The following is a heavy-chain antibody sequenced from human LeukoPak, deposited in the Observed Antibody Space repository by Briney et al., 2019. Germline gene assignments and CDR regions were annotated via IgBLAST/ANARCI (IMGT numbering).Heavy chain of an antibody. Sequence: ASVKVSCKASGYTFTIYAMHWVRQAPGQRLEWMGWINAGNGNTKYSQKFQGRVTITRDTSASTAYMELSSLRSEDTAVYYCARGGIAVAGISYWGQGTLVTVSS. V-gene: IGHV1-3*01. CDR1: GYTFTIYA. D-gene: IGHD6-19*01. J-gene: IGHJ4*02. CDR2: INAGNGNT. CDR3: ARGGIAVAGISY.